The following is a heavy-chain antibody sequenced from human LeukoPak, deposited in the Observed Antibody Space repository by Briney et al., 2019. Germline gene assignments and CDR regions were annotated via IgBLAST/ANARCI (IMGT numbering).Heavy chain of an antibody. J-gene: IGHJ4*02. CDR1: GYTFTSYY. CDR2: INTNTGNP. Sequence: ASVKVSCKASGYTFTSYYMHWVRQAPGQGLEWMGWINTNTGNPTYAQGFTGRFVFSLDTSVSTAYLQISSLKAEDTAVYYCARESDYYGSGSSYFDYWGQGTLVTVSS. V-gene: IGHV7-4-1*02. CDR3: ARESDYYGSGSSYFDY. D-gene: IGHD3-10*01.